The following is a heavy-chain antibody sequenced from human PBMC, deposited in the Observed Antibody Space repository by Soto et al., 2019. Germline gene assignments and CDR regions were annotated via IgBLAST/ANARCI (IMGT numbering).Heavy chain of an antibody. CDR2: ISYDGSSK. CDR1: GFIFSDYA. V-gene: IGHV3-30*14. D-gene: IGHD6-13*01. CDR3: AKDKAASPPLDY. J-gene: IGHJ4*02. Sequence: GGSLRLSCAASGFIFSDYAMYWVRQAPGKGLDLVAIISYDGSSKYYADSVTGRFTISRDNSKNTLYLQMNSLRAEDAAVYYCAKDKAASPPLDYWGQGTLVTVSS.